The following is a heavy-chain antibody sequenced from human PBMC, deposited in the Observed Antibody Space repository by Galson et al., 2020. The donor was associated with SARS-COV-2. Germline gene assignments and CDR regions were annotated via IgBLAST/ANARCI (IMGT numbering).Heavy chain of an antibody. CDR1: GASIIRGNYF. Sequence: SETLSLTCSVSGASIIRGNYFWSWIRQPAGKGLEWIGQIYSNGNTNYNPSFKSRVTMSVDTSKNDFSLTLSSVTAADTAVYYCATSYVGYYWFDPWGQGTLVTVSS. J-gene: IGHJ5*02. D-gene: IGHD1-1*01. CDR3: ATSYVGYYWFDP. V-gene: IGHV4-61*09. CDR2: IYSNGNT.